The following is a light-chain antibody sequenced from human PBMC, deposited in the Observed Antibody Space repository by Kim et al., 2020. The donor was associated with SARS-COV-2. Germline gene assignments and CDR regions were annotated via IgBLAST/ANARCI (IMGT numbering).Light chain of an antibody. CDR3: QAWGSRTVV. V-gene: IGLV3-1*01. CDR1: KLGDKY. Sequence: SYELTQPPSVSVSPGLTASITCSGDKLGDKYTYWYQQKPGQSPVLVIYEDSKRPSGIPERFSASNSENTATPTISGTQAIDEADYYCQAWGSRTVVFGGGTKVTVL. CDR2: EDS. J-gene: IGLJ6*01.